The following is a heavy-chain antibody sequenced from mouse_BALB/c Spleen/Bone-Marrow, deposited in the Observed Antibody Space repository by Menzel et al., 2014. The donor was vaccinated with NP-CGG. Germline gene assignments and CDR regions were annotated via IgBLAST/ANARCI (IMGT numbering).Heavy chain of an antibody. CDR1: GFTFSDFY. D-gene: IGHD2-10*02. CDR3: ARDVGYGNYFVY. J-gene: IGHJ3*01. V-gene: IGHV7-1*02. CDR2: SRNKAKHYTT. Sequence: EVKVEESGGGLVQPGDSLRLSCATSGFTFSDFYMEWVRQPPGKRLEWIAASRNKAKHYTTEYSASVKGRFIVSRDTSQSILYLQMNALGAEDTAIYYCARDVGYGNYFVYWGQGTLVTVSA.